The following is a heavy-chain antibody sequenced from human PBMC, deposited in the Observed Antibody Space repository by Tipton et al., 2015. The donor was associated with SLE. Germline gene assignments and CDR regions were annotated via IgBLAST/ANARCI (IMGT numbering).Heavy chain of an antibody. D-gene: IGHD3-3*01. J-gene: IGHJ4*02. CDR3: ARGRAITILTARFLDY. Sequence: GLVKPSETLSLTCAVYGASFSGYYWSWIRQPPGKGLEWIGEINHSGGTNYNPSLKSRVTVSVDTSKNQFSLKLSSVTAADTAVYYCARGRAITILTARFLDYWGQGTLVTVSS. V-gene: IGHV4-34*01. CDR1: GASFSGYY. CDR2: INHSGGT.